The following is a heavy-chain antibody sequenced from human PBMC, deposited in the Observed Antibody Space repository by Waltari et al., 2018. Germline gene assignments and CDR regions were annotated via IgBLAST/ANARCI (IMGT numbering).Heavy chain of an antibody. V-gene: IGHV3-53*01. Sequence: EVQLVESGGGLIQPGGSLRISCAASGFSISDNYMSWVRQAPGKGLEWVSFINGGGTTYYADSVKGRFTISRDNSKNTVYLQMNSLRAEDTAMYYCARDSKFDPWGQGTLVTVSS. CDR3: ARDSKFDP. CDR1: GFSISDNY. J-gene: IGHJ5*02. CDR2: INGGGTT. D-gene: IGHD4-4*01.